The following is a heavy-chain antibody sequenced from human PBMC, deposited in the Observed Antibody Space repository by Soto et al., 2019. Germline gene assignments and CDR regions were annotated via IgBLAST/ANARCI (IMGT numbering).Heavy chain of an antibody. V-gene: IGHV4-31*03. D-gene: IGHD3-22*01. CDR2: IYYSGST. CDR1: GGSISSGGYY. J-gene: IGHJ5*02. CDR3: ARDRDYDTRFDT. Sequence: SETLSLTCTVSGGSISSGGYYWSWIRQHPGKGLEWIGYIYYSGSTYYNPSLKSRVTISVDTSKNQFSLKLSSVTAADTAVYYCARDRDYDTRFDTWGQGTLVTVSS.